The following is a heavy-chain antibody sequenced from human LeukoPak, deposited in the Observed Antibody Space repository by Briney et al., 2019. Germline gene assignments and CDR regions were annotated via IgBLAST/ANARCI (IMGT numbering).Heavy chain of an antibody. J-gene: IGHJ3*02. CDR3: ARPMTVGATGGAFDI. CDR1: GGSISRSSYY. CDR2: IYYSGST. Sequence: SETLSLTCTVSGGSISRSSYYRGWIRQPPGKGLEWIGSIYYSGSTYYNPSLKSRVTISVDTSKNQFSLNLSSVTAADTAVYYCARPMTVGATGGAFDIWGQGTMVTVSS. V-gene: IGHV4-39*01. D-gene: IGHD1-26*01.